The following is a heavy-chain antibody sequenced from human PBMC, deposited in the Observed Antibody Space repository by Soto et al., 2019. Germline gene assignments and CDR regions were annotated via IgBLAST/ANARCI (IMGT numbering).Heavy chain of an antibody. V-gene: IGHV1-69*02. CDR1: GGTFSSYT. CDR3: ARANGSSSSYNFDY. D-gene: IGHD6-13*01. CDR2: IIPILGIA. Sequence: SVKVSCKASGGTFSSYTISWVRQAPGQGLEWMGRIIPILGIANYAQKFQGRVTITADKSTSTAYMELSSLRSEGTAVYYCARANGSSSSYNFDYWGQGTLVTVSS. J-gene: IGHJ4*02.